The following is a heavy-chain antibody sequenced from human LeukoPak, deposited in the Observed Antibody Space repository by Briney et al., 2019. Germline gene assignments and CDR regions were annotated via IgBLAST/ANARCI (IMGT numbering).Heavy chain of an antibody. V-gene: IGHV1-24*01. CDR2: FDPEHGET. D-gene: IGHD6-19*01. CDR1: GYSLTDLS. J-gene: IGHJ3*02. CDR3: ARDLYSSGWTDAFDI. Sequence: GASVKVSCKVSGYSLTDLSTHWVRQAPGKGLEWMGGFDPEHGETIYAENFRGRVTMTEDTSSDTAYMELSSLRSEDTAVYYCARDLYSSGWTDAFDIWGQGTMVTVSS.